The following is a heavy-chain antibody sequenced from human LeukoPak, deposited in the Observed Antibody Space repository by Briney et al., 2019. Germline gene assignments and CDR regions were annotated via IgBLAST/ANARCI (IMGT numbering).Heavy chain of an antibody. CDR3: ARVGGWYDY. D-gene: IGHD6-19*01. CDR2: IYYSGST. CDR1: GGSISSRSYY. J-gene: IGHJ4*02. Sequence: PSETLSLTCTVSGGSISSRSYYWGWIRQPPGKGLEWIGSIYYSGSTYYNPSLKSRVTISVDTSKNQFSLKLSSVTAADTAVYYCARVGGWYDYWGQGTLVTVSS. V-gene: IGHV4-39*07.